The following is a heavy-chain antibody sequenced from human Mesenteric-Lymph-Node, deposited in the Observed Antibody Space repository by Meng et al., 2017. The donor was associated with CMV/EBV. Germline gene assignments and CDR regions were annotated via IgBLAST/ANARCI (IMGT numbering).Heavy chain of an antibody. V-gene: IGHV3-21*01. D-gene: IGHD3-22*01. J-gene: IGHJ4*02. CDR3: ARPYYYDSSGIDY. Sequence: GESLKISCAASGFTFSSYSMNWVRQAPGKGLEWVSSISSSSSYIYYADSVKGRFTISRDNAKNSLYLQMNSLRAEDTAVYYCARPYYYDSSGIDYWGQGTRVTVSS. CDR1: GFTFSSYS. CDR2: ISSSSSYI.